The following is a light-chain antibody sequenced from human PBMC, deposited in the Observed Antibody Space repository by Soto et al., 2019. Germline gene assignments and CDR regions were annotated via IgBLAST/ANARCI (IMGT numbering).Light chain of an antibody. CDR3: QQYGNSPLT. V-gene: IGKV3-20*01. CDR1: QSVSSSY. J-gene: IGKJ4*01. Sequence: EIVLTQSPGTLSLSPGERATLSCRASQSVSSSYLAWYQRRPGQAPRLLIYGASNRATGIPDRFSGSGSGTDFTLTISRLEPEDFAVYFCQQYGNSPLTFGGGTKADIK. CDR2: GAS.